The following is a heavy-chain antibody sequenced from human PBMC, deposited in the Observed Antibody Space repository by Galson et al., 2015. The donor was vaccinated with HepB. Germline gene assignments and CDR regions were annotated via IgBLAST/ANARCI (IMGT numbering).Heavy chain of an antibody. V-gene: IGHV3-48*03. CDR3: ARDTGGVRFLEWSPGIDY. J-gene: IGHJ4*02. Sequence: SLRLSCAASGFTFSSYDMNWVRQAPGKGLEWVSYISSSGSTIYYADSVKGRFTISRDNAKNSLYLQMNSLRAEDTAVYYCARDTGGVRFLEWSPGIDYWGQGTLVTVSS. D-gene: IGHD3-3*01. CDR2: ISSSGSTI. CDR1: GFTFSSYD.